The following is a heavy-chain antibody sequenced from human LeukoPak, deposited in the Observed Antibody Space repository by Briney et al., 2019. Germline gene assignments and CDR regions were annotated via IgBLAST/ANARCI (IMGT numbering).Heavy chain of an antibody. Sequence: ASVKVSCKASGYTFSSYGISWVRQAPGQGLEWMGWISAYNGNTNYAQMVQGRVTMTTDTSTSTAYMEVRSLRSDDTAMYYCARDVGDIVTVPSAISVPWGQGTLVTLSS. D-gene: IGHD2-2*01. CDR1: GYTFSSYG. V-gene: IGHV1-18*01. CDR3: ARDVGDIVTVPSAISVP. CDR2: ISAYNGNT. J-gene: IGHJ5*02.